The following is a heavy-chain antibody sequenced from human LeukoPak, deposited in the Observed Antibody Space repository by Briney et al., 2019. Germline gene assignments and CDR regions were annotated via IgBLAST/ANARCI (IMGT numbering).Heavy chain of an antibody. D-gene: IGHD1-1*01. Sequence: ASVKVSCKASGYTFTSYYMHWVRQAPGQGLEWMGIINPSGGSTSYAQKFQGRVTMTRDMYTSTVYMELSSLRSEDTAVYYCARVRGTPGLNWYFDLWGRGTLVTVSS. CDR1: GYTFTSYY. J-gene: IGHJ2*01. CDR3: ARVRGTPGLNWYFDL. CDR2: INPSGGST. V-gene: IGHV1-46*01.